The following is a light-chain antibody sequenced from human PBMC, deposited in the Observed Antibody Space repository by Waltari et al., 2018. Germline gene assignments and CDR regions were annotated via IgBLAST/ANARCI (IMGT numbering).Light chain of an antibody. CDR3: CSYAGSYTWV. V-gene: IGLV2-23*01. CDR2: DDN. CDR1: SIDVGNYNH. J-gene: IGLJ3*02. Sequence: QSALTQPASVSGSPGQSITISCTGTSIDVGNYNHVSWYQQYPGKAPKVMIYDDNRRPSGVSDRFSGSKSGNTASLTISGVQAEDEADYYCCSYAGSYTWVFGGGTKLTVL.